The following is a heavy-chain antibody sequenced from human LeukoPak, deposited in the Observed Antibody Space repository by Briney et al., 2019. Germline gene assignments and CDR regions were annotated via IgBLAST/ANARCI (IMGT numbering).Heavy chain of an antibody. V-gene: IGHV3-7*03. Sequence: GGSLRLSCVASGFTFSESWMTWVRQAPGKGLEWVASIKHDEREEYYADSVKGRFSMSRDNGKNSLYLQMNSLRVEDTVLYYCARAIYCSGSDCFSPSAYWGQGTLVTVSS. CDR1: GFTFSESW. CDR2: IKHDEREE. D-gene: IGHD2-21*02. J-gene: IGHJ4*02. CDR3: ARAIYCSGSDCFSPSAY.